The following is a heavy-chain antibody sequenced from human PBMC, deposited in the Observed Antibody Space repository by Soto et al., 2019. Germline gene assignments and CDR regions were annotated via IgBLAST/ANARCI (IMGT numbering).Heavy chain of an antibody. J-gene: IGHJ5*02. Sequence: QVQLQESGPGLVKPSQTLSLTCTVSGGSLSSGDYYWSWIRQPPGTGLEWIGYIYYTGTTYYNPSLKSRLAISVDTYKNQLSLNLSSVTDADTAVYYCARGPCSSGWYGEVWLDAWGQGSLVTVSS. V-gene: IGHV4-30-4*01. CDR1: GGSLSSGDYY. CDR2: IYYTGTT. D-gene: IGHD6-19*01. CDR3: ARGPCSSGWYGEVWLDA.